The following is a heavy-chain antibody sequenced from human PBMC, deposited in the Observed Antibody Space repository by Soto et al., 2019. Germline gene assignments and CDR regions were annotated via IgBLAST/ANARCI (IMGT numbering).Heavy chain of an antibody. D-gene: IGHD1-26*01. CDR1: GASTVSHYH. CDR3: ALALGPTTGLDY. Sequence: PSETLSLTCSVSGASTVSHYHWTWIRQPPGKGLEWMGYIFNSGTTFYNPPLTSRLSISMDTSGNHFSLERRSVTAADTAVYYCALALGPTTGLDYWGQGTLVTVSS. J-gene: IGHJ4*01. CDR2: IFNSGTT. V-gene: IGHV4-31*02.